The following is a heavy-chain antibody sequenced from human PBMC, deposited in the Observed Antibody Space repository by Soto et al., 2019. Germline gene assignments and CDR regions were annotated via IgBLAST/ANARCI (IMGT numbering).Heavy chain of an antibody. CDR2: ISGSGGST. CDR3: AKKKYVGFGELLWAHYYYGMDV. Sequence: GGSLRLSCAASGFTFSSYAMSWVRQAPGKGLEWVSAISGSGGSTYYADSVKGRFTISRDNSKNTLYLQMNSLRAGDTAVYYGAKKKYVGFGELLWAHYYYGMDVWGQGTTVTVSS. CDR1: GFTFSSYA. D-gene: IGHD3-10*01. J-gene: IGHJ6*02. V-gene: IGHV3-23*01.